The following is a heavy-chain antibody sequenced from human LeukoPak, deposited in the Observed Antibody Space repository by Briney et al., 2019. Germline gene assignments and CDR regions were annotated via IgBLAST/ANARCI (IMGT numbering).Heavy chain of an antibody. CDR3: ASNYYDSSGYYYEF. D-gene: IGHD3-22*01. CDR2: INPNSGGT. Sequence: GASVTVSCKASGYTFTGYYMHWVRQAPGQGLEWMGWINPNSGGTNYAQKFQGRVTMTRDTSISTAYMELSRLRSDDTAVYYCASNYYDSSGYYYEFWGQGTLVTVSS. J-gene: IGHJ4*02. V-gene: IGHV1-2*02. CDR1: GYTFTGYY.